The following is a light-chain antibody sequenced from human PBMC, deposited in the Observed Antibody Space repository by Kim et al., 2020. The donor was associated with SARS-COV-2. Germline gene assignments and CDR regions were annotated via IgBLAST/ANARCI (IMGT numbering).Light chain of an antibody. J-gene: IGLJ2*01. CDR3: CSYAGSYTFV. V-gene: IGLV2-11*01. Sequence: QSALTQQASVSGSPGQSITISCTGTSSDVGGYNHVSWYQQHPGKAPKLLIYDVTKRPSGVPDRFSGSKSGNTASLTISGLQAEDEADYYCCSYAGSYTFVFGGGTKLTVL. CDR1: SSDVGGYNH. CDR2: DVT.